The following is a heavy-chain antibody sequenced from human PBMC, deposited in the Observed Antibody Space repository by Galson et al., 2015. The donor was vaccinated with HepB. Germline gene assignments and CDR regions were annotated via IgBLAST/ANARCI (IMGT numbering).Heavy chain of an antibody. CDR3: VSAATTVTTKWSHY. D-gene: IGHD4-17*01. Sequence: SLRLSCAASGFTFSASAVHWVRQAPGKGLEWVGRIRSKGESYTTAFGDAVKGRFTISMSDSKKTALLQMNSLKVDDTAVYYCVSAATTVTTKWSHYWGQGTLVSVSS. V-gene: IGHV3-73*01. J-gene: IGHJ4*02. CDR2: IRSKGESYTT. CDR1: GFTFSASA.